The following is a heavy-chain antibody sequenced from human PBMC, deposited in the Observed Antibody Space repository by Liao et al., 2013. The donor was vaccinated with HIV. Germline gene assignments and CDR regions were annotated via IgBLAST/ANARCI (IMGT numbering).Heavy chain of an antibody. J-gene: IGHJ3*02. V-gene: IGHV4-4*07. D-gene: IGHD2-2*02. CDR2: VYTSGST. Sequence: QVQLQESGPGLVKPSETLSLTCTVSGGSISSYYWSWVRQPAGKGLEWIGRVYTSGSTNYNPSLKSRVAMSLDTSKRQFSLRLSSVTAADTAVYYCARGDIYACAFDIWGQGTIITVSS. CDR3: ARGDIYACAFDI. CDR1: GGSISSYY.